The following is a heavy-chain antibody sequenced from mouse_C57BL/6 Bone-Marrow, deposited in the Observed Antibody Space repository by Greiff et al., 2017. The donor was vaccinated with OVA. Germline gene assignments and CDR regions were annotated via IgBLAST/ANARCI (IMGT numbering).Heavy chain of an antibody. V-gene: IGHV1-81*01. Sequence: VKLVESGAELARPGASVKLSCKASGYTFTSYGISWVKQRTGQGLEWIGEIYPRSGNTYYNEKFKGKATLTADKSSSTAYMELRSLTSEDSAVYVCAIDGYDVYYFDYWGQGTTLTVSS. CDR2: IYPRSGNT. CDR1: GYTFTSYG. J-gene: IGHJ2*01. D-gene: IGHD2-2*01. CDR3: AIDGYDVYYFDY.